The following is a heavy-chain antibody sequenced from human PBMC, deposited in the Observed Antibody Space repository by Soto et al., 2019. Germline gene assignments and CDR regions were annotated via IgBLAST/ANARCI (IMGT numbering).Heavy chain of an antibody. CDR1: GYTFTDYD. CDR3: ARVAVAARPRWYNWFDP. CDR2: MNPNSGET. D-gene: IGHD2-15*01. J-gene: IGHJ5*02. Sequence: QEQLVQSGAVVKKPGASVKVSCKTSGYTFTDYDINWVRQATGQGLEWIGWMNPNSGETGYAQKFQGRVTMTRRACLSPAYLELSSLRSEDTAVYYCARVAVAARPRWYNWFDPWGQGTLVTVSS. V-gene: IGHV1-8*01.